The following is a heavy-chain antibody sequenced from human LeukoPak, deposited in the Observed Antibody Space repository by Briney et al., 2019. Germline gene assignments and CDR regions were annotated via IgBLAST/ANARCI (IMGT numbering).Heavy chain of an antibody. V-gene: IGHV3-53*01. J-gene: IGHJ4*02. CDR1: GFIVSHNY. CDR2: IYIDGTT. Sequence: GGSLRLSCAASGFIVSHNYMTWVRQAPGKGLEWISVIYIDGTTYYADSVKGRFTISRDQANNTLYLQMNTLRDEDTAVYYCARGPRYSFYWGQGSLVSVSS. D-gene: IGHD6-13*01. CDR3: ARGPRYSFY.